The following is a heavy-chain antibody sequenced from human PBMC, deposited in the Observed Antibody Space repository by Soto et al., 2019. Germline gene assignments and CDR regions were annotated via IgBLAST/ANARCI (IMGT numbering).Heavy chain of an antibody. CDR3: AREIYSGYDDY. V-gene: IGHV4-31*03. CDR1: GGSISSGGYY. J-gene: IGHJ4*02. D-gene: IGHD5-12*01. CDR2: IYYSGST. Sequence: ASETLSLTCTVSGGSISSGGYYWSWIRQHPGKGLEWIGYIYYSGSTYYNPSLKSRVTISVDTSKNQFSLKLSSVTAADTAVYYCAREIYSGYDDYWGQGTLVTVSS.